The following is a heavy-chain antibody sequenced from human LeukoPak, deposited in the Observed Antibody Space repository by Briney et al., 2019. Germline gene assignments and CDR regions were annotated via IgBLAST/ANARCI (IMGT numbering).Heavy chain of an antibody. CDR1: GFTVSDYY. CDR3: AEGGWYGGGQDAFDF. D-gene: IGHD6-19*01. CDR2: IDRSGSYT. J-gene: IGHJ3*01. V-gene: IGHV3-11*06. Sequence: GGSLRLSCEASGFTVSDYYMNWIRQAPGKGLEWVSYIDRSGSYTNYADSVKGRFTISRDNAKNLLYLQMNSLRTEDTAVYYCAEGGWYGGGQDAFDFRGQGTMVTVSS.